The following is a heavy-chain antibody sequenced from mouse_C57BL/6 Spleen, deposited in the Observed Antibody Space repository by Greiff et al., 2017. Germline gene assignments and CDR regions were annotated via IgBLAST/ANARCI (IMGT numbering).Heavy chain of an antibody. Sequence: QVQLQQSGAELVRPGPSVKVSCKASGYAFTNYLIEWVKQRPGQGLEWIGVINPGSGGTNYNEKFKGKAPLTADKSSSTAYMQLSSLTSEDSAVYFCARFGNYDYAMDYWGQGTSVTVSS. CDR2: INPGSGGT. J-gene: IGHJ4*01. V-gene: IGHV1-54*01. CDR1: GYAFTNYL. D-gene: IGHD2-1*01. CDR3: ARFGNYDYAMDY.